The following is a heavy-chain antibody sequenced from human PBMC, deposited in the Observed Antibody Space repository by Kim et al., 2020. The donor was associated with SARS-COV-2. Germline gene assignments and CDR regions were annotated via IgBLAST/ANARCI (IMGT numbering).Heavy chain of an antibody. Sequence: QKLQGRVTITRDTSISSAYMELSRLRSDDTAVYYCARGGGYESWLHAFDIWGQGTMVTVSS. D-gene: IGHD5-12*01. V-gene: IGHV1-2*02. CDR3: ARGGGYESWLHAFDI. J-gene: IGHJ3*02.